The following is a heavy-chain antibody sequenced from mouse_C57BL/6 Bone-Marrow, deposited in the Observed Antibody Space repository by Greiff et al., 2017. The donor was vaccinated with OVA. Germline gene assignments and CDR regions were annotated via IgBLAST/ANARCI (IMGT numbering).Heavy chain of an antibody. J-gene: IGHJ4*01. V-gene: IGHV1-18*01. D-gene: IGHD2-4*01. CDR3: ASANYDSLAMDY. Sequence: EVQLQQSGPELVKPGASVKIPCKASGYTFTDYNMDWVKQSHGKSLEWIGDINPNNGGTIYNQKFKGKATLTVDKSSSTAYMELRSLTSEDTAVYYCASANYDSLAMDYWGQGTSVTVSS. CDR2: INPNNGGT. CDR1: GYTFTDYN.